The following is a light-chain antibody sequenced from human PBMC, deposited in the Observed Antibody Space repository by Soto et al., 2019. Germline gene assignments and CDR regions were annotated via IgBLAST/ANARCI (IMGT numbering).Light chain of an antibody. Sequence: EIVLTQSPGSLSLSPGQRATLSCRASQSVDTTFFAWYQKKPGQAHRLLIYGASKRATGIPDRFSGSGSGTDFTLIIIRLEPEDFAVYYCQQYMSSVTFGQGTKVEIK. CDR2: GAS. CDR3: QQYMSSVT. V-gene: IGKV3-20*01. CDR1: QSVDTTF. J-gene: IGKJ1*01.